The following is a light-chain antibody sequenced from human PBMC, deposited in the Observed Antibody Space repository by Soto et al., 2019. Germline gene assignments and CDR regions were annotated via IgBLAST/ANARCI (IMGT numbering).Light chain of an antibody. CDR1: SSNIGRGL. CDR2: TAN. V-gene: IGLV1-44*01. J-gene: IGLJ3*02. CDR3: AAWDNSMKGWV. Sequence: QAVRTQPPSASVTPGQRVTISCSRSSSNIGRGLVYWYQQFPGTAPKLLIHTANRRPSGVPDRVSGSKSGTSASLAISGLQSEDEAIYYCAAWDNSMKGWVFGGGTKVTVL.